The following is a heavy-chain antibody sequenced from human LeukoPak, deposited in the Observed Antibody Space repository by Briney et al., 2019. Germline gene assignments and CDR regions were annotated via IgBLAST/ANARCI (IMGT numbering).Heavy chain of an antibody. Sequence: GESLRLSCAASGFTFSTFSMNWVRQTPGKGLEWVSAISGSGSDIYYADSVKGRFTIARDNPKRSLYLQMNSLRAEDTAVYYCARRTFPNDAFDVWGQGTVVTVSS. CDR2: ISGSGSDI. CDR3: ARRTFPNDAFDV. CDR1: GFTFSTFS. V-gene: IGHV3-21*01. J-gene: IGHJ3*01. D-gene: IGHD1-7*01.